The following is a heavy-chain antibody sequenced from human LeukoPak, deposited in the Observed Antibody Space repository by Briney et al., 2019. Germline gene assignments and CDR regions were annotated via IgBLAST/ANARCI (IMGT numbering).Heavy chain of an antibody. CDR1: GGSISSSSYY. CDR3: ARDVILRSPGRWFDP. Sequence: TSETLSLTCTVSGGSISSSSYYWGWIRQPPGKGLEWIGSIYYSGSTYYNPSLKSRVTISVDTSKNQFSLKLSSVTAADTAVYYCARDVILRSPGRWFDPWGQGTLVTVSS. D-gene: IGHD3-10*01. J-gene: IGHJ5*02. V-gene: IGHV4-39*07. CDR2: IYYSGST.